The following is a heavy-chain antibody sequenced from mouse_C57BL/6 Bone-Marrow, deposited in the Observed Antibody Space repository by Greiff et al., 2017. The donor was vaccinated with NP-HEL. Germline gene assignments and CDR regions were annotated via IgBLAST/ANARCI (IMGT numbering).Heavy chain of an antibody. J-gene: IGHJ1*03. CDR2: IWGDGST. CDR1: GFSLTSYG. V-gene: IGHV2-3*01. CDR3: AKPDSTTVVGWYGDV. Sequence: VKLMESGPGLVAPSQSLSITCTVSGFSLTSYGVSWVRQPPGKGLEWLGVIWGDGSTNYHSALISRLSICKDNSKSQVFLKLNSMQTGDTATYYCAKPDSTTVVGWYGDVWGTGTTVTVSS. D-gene: IGHD1-1*01.